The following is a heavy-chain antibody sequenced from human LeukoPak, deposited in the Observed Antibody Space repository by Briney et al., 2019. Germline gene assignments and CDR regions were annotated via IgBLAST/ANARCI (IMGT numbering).Heavy chain of an antibody. CDR1: GFTLTRNC. J-gene: IGHJ5*02. CDR3: ATGSDLYYAS. Sequence: PGGSLRLSCVASGFTLTRNCMHWVRQTPGKGLEWVAAIPHDGSNAYYADSVKGRFTISRDDSKNTQYLQMNSLRIEDTAVYYCATGSDLYYASWGQGTLVTLSS. D-gene: IGHD3-16*01. CDR2: IPHDGSNA. V-gene: IGHV3-30-3*01.